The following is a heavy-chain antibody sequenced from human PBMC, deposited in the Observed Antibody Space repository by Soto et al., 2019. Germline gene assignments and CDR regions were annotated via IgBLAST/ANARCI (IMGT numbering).Heavy chain of an antibody. CDR2: IYHTGST. Sequence: QVQVQESGPGLVKPSGTLSLTCAVSGGSISSSNWWSWVRQSPGKGLEWIGEIYHTGSTNYNPSLQSRVTISVAKSKNQLSRNLTSVTAADTAVYYCAKKRSPGWYFDLWGRGTQVTVSS. CDR3: AKKRSPGWYFDL. CDR1: GGSISSSNW. J-gene: IGHJ2*01. V-gene: IGHV4-4*02.